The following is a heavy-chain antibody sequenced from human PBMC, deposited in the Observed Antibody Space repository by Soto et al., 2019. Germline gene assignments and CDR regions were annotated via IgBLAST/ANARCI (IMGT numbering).Heavy chain of an antibody. J-gene: IGHJ5*02. V-gene: IGHV1-69*17. CDR2: ITPLFGIP. CDR1: GGTSRSLS. CDR3: ARDTHSAGGWFDT. Sequence: QVQLVQSGAEVKKPGSSVKVSCKASGGTSRSLSITWVRQAPGQGLEWMGGITPLFGIPNYPQKFQGRLTMTADKSTDTAYLELSSLRSEDTAVYYCARDTHSAGGWFDTWGRGTLVTVSS. D-gene: IGHD2-15*01.